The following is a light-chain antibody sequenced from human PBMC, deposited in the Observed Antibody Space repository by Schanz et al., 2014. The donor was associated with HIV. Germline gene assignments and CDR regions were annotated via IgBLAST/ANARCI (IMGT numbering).Light chain of an antibody. J-gene: IGLJ2*01. V-gene: IGLV1-51*01. Sequence: QSVLTQPPSVSAAPGQKVTISCSGSTSNIGDNYVSWYQQFPGTAPKLLIYVNHQRPSDIPDRFSGSKSGTSASLAISGLRSEDEADYYCASWDDSLTVVFGGGTKLTVL. CDR1: TSNIGDNY. CDR2: VNH. CDR3: ASWDDSLTVV.